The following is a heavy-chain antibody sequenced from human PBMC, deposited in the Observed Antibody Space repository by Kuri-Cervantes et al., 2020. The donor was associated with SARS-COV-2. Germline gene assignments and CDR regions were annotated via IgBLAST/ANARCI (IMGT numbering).Heavy chain of an antibody. D-gene: IGHD3-10*01. CDR3: ARDVGDSGSDY. CDR1: GFTFSSYS. CDR2: ISSSSSTI. V-gene: IGHV3-48*01. J-gene: IGHJ4*02. Sequence: GESLKISCAASGFTFSSYSMNWVRQAPGKGLEWVSYISSSSSTIYYADSVKGRFTISRDNAKNSLYLQMDSLRGDDTAVYYCARDVGDSGSDYWGQGTLVTVSS.